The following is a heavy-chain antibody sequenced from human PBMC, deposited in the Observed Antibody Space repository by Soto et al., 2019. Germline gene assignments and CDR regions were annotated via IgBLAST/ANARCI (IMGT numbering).Heavy chain of an antibody. D-gene: IGHD3-10*01. V-gene: IGHV1-18*04. J-gene: IGHJ6*02. Sequence: ASVKVSCKASGYTFTSYGISLVRQAPGQGLEWMGWISAYNGNTNYAQKLQDRATMTTDTSTSTAYMELRSLRSDDTAVCHFARGLRSGAIVRAVIKSCPGDYYYYGMDVWGQGTTVTVSS. CDR1: GYTFTSYG. CDR3: ARGLRSGAIVRAVIKSCPGDYYYYGMDV. CDR2: ISAYNGNT.